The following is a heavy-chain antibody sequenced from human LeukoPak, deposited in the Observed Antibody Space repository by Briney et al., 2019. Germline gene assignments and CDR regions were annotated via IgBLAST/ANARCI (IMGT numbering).Heavy chain of an antibody. CDR1: GDSVSSNSAA. J-gene: IGHJ4*02. V-gene: IGHV6-1*01. CDR2: TYYRSKWYN. D-gene: IGHD6-19*01. Sequence: SQTLSLTCAISGDSVSSNSAAWNWIRQSPSRGLEWLGRTYYRSKWYNDYAASVKSRITINPDTSKNQFSLQLNSVTPEDTAVYYCARDHSSGWYPTETYYFDYWGQGTLVTVSS. CDR3: ARDHSSGWYPTETYYFDY.